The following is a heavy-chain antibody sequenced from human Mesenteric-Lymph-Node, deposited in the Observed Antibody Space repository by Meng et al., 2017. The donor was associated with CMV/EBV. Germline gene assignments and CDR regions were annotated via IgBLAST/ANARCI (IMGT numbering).Heavy chain of an antibody. CDR1: GFTFAAAW. CDR2: IKTKADGGTT. Sequence: SCAASGFTFAAAWRNWVRQAPGKGLEWVGRIKTKADGGTTLYAAPVKGRFTISRDDSRNTLYLQMNSLKNEDTAVYYCTTEPGWFGGPWGQGTLVTVSS. J-gene: IGHJ5*02. D-gene: IGHD3-10*01. CDR3: TTEPGWFGGP. V-gene: IGHV3-15*01.